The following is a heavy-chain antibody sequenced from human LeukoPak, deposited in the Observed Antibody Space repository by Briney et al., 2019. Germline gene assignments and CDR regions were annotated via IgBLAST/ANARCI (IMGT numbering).Heavy chain of an antibody. CDR3: ARSLKLRYFDWSQNPGAAFDI. Sequence: ASVKVSCKASGYTFTSYDINWVRQATGQGLEWMGWMNPNSGNTGYAQKFQGRVTMTRNTSISTAYMELSSLRPEDTAVYYCARSLKLRYFDWSQNPGAAFDIWGQGTMVTVSS. J-gene: IGHJ3*02. D-gene: IGHD3-9*01. V-gene: IGHV1-8*01. CDR1: GYTFTSYD. CDR2: MNPNSGNT.